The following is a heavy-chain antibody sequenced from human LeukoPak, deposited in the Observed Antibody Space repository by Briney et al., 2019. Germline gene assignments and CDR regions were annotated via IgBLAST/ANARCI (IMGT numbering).Heavy chain of an antibody. CDR2: INHSGST. V-gene: IGHV4-34*01. CDR3: ARDRGVGSWYHFFDY. J-gene: IGHJ4*02. CDR1: GGSFSGYY. D-gene: IGHD6-13*01. Sequence: PSETLSLTCAVYGGSFSGYYWSWIRQPPGKGLEWIGEINHSGSTNYNPSLKSRVTISVDTSKNQFSLKLSSVTAADTAVYYCARDRGVGSWYHFFDYWGQGTLVTVSS.